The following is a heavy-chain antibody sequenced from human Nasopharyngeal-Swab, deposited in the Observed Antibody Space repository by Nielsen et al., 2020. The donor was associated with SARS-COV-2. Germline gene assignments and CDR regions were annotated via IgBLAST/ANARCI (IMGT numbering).Heavy chain of an antibody. CDR3: AKDLTRGEFVTSNAFDV. Sequence: SLKISCAASGFIFEDYAMHWVRQTPGKGLEWVSHISWNSGSIGYAASVKGRFTISRDNAKKSLYLQMNSLRAEDSALYFCAKDLTRGEFVTSNAFDVWGQGTLVTVSS. J-gene: IGHJ3*01. CDR2: ISWNSGSI. CDR1: GFIFEDYA. V-gene: IGHV3-9*01. D-gene: IGHD3-16*01.